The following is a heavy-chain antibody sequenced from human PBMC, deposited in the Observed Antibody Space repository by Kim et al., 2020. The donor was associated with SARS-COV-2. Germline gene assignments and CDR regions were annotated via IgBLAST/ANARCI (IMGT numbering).Heavy chain of an antibody. CDR1: GFTFSDYY. V-gene: IGHV3-11*06. J-gene: IGHJ5*02. CDR3: AREVASTPSTFGWFDP. D-gene: IGHD3-16*01. CDR2: ISGSSSYT. Sequence: GGSLRLSCAASGFTFSDYYMSWIRQAPGKGLDWVSYISGSSSYTNYADSVKGRFTISRDNAKNSLYLQMNSLRVEDTAVYYCAREVASTPSTFGWFDPWGQGTLVTVSS.